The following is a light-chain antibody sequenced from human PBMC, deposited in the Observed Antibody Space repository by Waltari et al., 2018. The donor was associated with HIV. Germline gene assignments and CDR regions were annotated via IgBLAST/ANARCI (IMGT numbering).Light chain of an antibody. CDR2: EVT. J-gene: IGLJ2*01. V-gene: IGLV2-14*01. CDR1: GIDFCDFNY. Sequence: QSALTQPASVSGSPGQSLTISCTGTGIDFCDFNYISWYQQHPAKAPNLILYEVTNRPSGISDRFSGSKLGNTASLTISGLQADDEADYHCSSFTTRRTLVFGGGTRLSV. CDR3: SSFTTRRTLV.